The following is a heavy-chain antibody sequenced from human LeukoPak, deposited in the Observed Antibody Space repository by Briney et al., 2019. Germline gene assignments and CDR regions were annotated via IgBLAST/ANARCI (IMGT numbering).Heavy chain of an antibody. Sequence: GGSLRLSCAASGFTFSSYAMSWVRQAPGKGLEWVAAISGSGGSTYYADSLKGRFTISRDNSKTTLYLQMNSLRAEDTAVYYCAKHRGSTSCYFDFWGQGTLVTVSS. J-gene: IGHJ4*02. CDR1: GFTFSSYA. V-gene: IGHV3-23*01. D-gene: IGHD2-2*01. CDR2: ISGSGGST. CDR3: AKHRGSTSCYFDF.